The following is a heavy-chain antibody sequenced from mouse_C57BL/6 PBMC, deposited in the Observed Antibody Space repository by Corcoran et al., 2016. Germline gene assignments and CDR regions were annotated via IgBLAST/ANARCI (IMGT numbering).Heavy chain of an antibody. CDR2: ISYDGSN. D-gene: IGHD3-3*01. CDR3: ARGTVYWHFDV. CDR1: GYSITSGYY. V-gene: IGHV3-6*01. J-gene: IGHJ1*03. Sequence: DVQLQESGPGLVKPSQSLSLTCSVTGYSITSGYYWNWIRQFPGNKLEWMGYISYDGSNNYNPSLKNRISITRDTSKNQFFLKLNSVTTEDTATYYCARGTVYWHFDVWGTGTTVTVSS.